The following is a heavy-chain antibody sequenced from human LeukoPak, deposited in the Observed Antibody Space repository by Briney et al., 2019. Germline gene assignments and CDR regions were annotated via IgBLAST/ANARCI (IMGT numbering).Heavy chain of an antibody. CDR2: IASDGSNT. V-gene: IGHV3-30-3*01. CDR1: GFTFSSYA. J-gene: IGHJ4*02. Sequence: AGGSLRLSCAASGFTFSSYAMHWVRQAPGKGLEWVAVIASDGSNTYYADSVKGRFTFSRDNSKNTLYLQMNSLRADDTAIYYCARDFWGWGSYYLFDYWGQGTLVTVSS. D-gene: IGHD1-26*01. CDR3: ARDFWGWGSYYLFDY.